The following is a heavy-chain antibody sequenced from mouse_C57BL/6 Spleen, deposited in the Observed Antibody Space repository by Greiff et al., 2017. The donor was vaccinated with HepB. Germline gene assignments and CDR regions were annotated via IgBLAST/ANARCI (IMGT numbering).Heavy chain of an antibody. CDR3: ARRGYSNYPYYYAMDY. CDR2: IWSGGST. CDR1: GFSLTSYG. D-gene: IGHD2-5*01. Sequence: QVQLQQSGPGLVQPSQRLSITCTVSGFSLTSYGVHWVRQSPGKGLEWLGVIWSGGSTDYNAAFISRLSISKDNSKSQVFFKMNSLQADDTAIYYCARRGYSNYPYYYAMDYWGQGTSVTVSS. J-gene: IGHJ4*01. V-gene: IGHV2-2*01.